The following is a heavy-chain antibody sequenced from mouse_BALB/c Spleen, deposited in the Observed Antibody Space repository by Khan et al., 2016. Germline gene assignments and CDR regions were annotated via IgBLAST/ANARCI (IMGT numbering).Heavy chain of an antibody. J-gene: IGHJ3*01. CDR2: INTNTGEP. CDR3: AEDYYGSNWFAY. CDR1: GYTFTNYG. D-gene: IGHD1-1*01. Sequence: QIQLVQSGPELKKPGGTVKISCKASGYTFTNYGMNWVKQAPGKGLKWMGWINTNTGEPTYAEEFKGRFAFSLETSARTAYLQINNLKNEDTATDFCAEDYYGSNWFAYWGQGTLVTVSA. V-gene: IGHV9-3*02.